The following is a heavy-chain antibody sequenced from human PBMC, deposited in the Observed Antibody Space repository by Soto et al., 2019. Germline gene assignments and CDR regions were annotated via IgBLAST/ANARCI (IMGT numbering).Heavy chain of an antibody. CDR3: AREGGITIFGVVIRNYFDY. J-gene: IGHJ4*02. D-gene: IGHD3-3*01. CDR2: IWYDGSNK. V-gene: IGHV3-33*01. CDR1: GFTFSSYG. Sequence: PGGSLRLSCAASGFTFSSYGMHWVRQAPGKGLEWVAVIWYDGSNKYYADSVKGRFTISRDNSKNTLYLQMNSLRAEDTAVYYCAREGGITIFGVVIRNYFDYWGQGTLFTVSS.